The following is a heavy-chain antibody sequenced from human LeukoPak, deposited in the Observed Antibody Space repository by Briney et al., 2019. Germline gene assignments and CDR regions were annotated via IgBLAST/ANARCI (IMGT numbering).Heavy chain of an antibody. CDR2: IKQDGSDS. Sequence: GGSLRLSCADSGFTFSDYYMSWIRQAPGKGLEWVANIKQDGSDSFYVDSVKGRFTISRDNADNSLYLQMNSLRAEDTAVYYCARDRRPSIYRGLDSWGQGTVVTVSS. CDR3: ARDRRPSIYRGLDS. D-gene: IGHD5/OR15-5a*01. V-gene: IGHV3-7*01. J-gene: IGHJ4*02. CDR1: GFTFSDYY.